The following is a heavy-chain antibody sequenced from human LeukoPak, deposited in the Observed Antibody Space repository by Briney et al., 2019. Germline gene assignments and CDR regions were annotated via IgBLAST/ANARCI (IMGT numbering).Heavy chain of an antibody. Sequence: PGRSLRLSCAASAFTFRTYGMHWVRQAPGKGLEWVAVISYEANNENYADSVKGRFTISRDNSKNTLYLQMNSLRAEDTAVYYCAKDRHPARTDGYYFDYWGQGTLVTVSS. CDR1: AFTFRTYG. CDR2: ISYEANNE. CDR3: AKDRHPARTDGYYFDY. D-gene: IGHD1-14*01. J-gene: IGHJ4*02. V-gene: IGHV3-30*18.